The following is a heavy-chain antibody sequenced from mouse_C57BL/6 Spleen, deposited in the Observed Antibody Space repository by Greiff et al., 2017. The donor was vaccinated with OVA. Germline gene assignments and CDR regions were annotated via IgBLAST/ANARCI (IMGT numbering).Heavy chain of an antibody. V-gene: IGHV1-53*01. CDR1: GYTFTSYW. D-gene: IGHD2-5*01. CDR3: AREGNSNYYAMDY. J-gene: IGHJ4*01. Sequence: VQLQQPGTELVKPGASVKLSCKASGYTFTSYWMHWVKQRPGQGLEWIGNINPSNGGTNYNEKFKSKATLTVDKSSSTAYMQLSSLTSEDSAVYYCAREGNSNYYAMDYWGQGTSVTVSS. CDR2: INPSNGGT.